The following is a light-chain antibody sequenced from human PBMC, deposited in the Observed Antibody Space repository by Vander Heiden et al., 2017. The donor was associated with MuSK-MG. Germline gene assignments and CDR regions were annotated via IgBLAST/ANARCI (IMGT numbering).Light chain of an antibody. CDR1: QSVSSSY. J-gene: IGKJ4*01. CDR3: QQYGSSPLT. CDR2: GAS. V-gene: IGKV3-20*01. Sequence: EIVLTQSPGTLSLSPGERATLSCRASQSVSSSYLAWYQQKPGQAPRLLIYGASSRATGIPDRFSGSGSETDFTLTISRLEPEDFAVYYCQQYGSSPLTFGGGTKVXIK.